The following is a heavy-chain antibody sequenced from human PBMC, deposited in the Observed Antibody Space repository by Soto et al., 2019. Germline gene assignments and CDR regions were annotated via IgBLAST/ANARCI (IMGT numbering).Heavy chain of an antibody. Sequence: PGGSLRLSCAASGFTFSSYEMNWVRQAPGKGLEWVSYIGNDGTTIYYSDSVTGRFTTSRDNAKNSLHLQMNSLRAEDTAVYYCAREYDDYIFDYWGQGTLVTVSS. J-gene: IGHJ4*02. CDR2: IGNDGTTI. CDR3: AREYDDYIFDY. V-gene: IGHV3-48*03. CDR1: GFTFSSYE. D-gene: IGHD4-17*01.